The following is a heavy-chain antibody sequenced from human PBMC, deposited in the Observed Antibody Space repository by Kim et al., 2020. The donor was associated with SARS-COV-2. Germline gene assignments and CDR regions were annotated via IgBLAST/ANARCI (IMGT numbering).Heavy chain of an antibody. CDR2: INHSGST. D-gene: IGHD3-10*01. CDR1: GGSFSGYY. CDR3: ARDARYGSGSYYYYYGMDV. Sequence: SETLSLTCAVYGGSFSGYYWSWIRQPPGKGLEWIGEINHSGSTNYNPSLKSRVTISVDTSKNQFSLKLSSVTAADTAVYYCARDARYGSGSYYYYYGMDVWGQGTTVTVSS. J-gene: IGHJ6*02. V-gene: IGHV4-34*01.